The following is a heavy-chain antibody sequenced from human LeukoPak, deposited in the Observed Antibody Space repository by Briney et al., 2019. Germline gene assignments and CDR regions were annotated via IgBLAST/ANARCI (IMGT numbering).Heavy chain of an antibody. D-gene: IGHD2-8*01. J-gene: IGHJ4*02. Sequence: SETLSLTCAVYGGSFSGYYWSWIRQPPGKGLEWIGEINHSGSTNYNPSLKSRVTISVDTSKNQFSLKLSSVTAADTAVYYCARVICTNGVCYSLYFDYWGQGTLVTVSS. CDR1: GGSFSGYY. V-gene: IGHV4-34*01. CDR2: INHSGST. CDR3: ARVICTNGVCYSLYFDY.